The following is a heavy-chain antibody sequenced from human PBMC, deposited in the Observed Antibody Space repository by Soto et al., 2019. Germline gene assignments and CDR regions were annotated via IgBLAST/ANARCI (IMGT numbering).Heavy chain of an antibody. D-gene: IGHD3-3*01. V-gene: IGHV3-15*01. CDR1: GFTFSNAW. Sequence: PGGSLRLSCAASGFTFSNAWMSWVRQAPGKGLEWVGRIKSKTDGGTTDYAAPVKGRFTISRDDSKNTLYLQMNSLKTEDTAVYYCTTDNRQIFGVVMAYHYYGMDVWGQGTTVTVSS. J-gene: IGHJ6*02. CDR2: IKSKTDGGTT. CDR3: TTDNRQIFGVVMAYHYYGMDV.